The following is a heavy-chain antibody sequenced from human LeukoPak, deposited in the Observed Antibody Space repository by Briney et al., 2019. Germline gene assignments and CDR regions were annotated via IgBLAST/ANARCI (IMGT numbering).Heavy chain of an antibody. CDR1: GGSFSGYY. CDR2: INHSGGT. CDR3: ASGVVPAAN. Sequence: SETLSLTCAVYGGSFSGYYWSWIRQPPGKGLEWIGEINHSGGTNYNPSLKSRVTISVDTSKNQFSLKLSSVTAADTAVYYCASGVVPAANWGQGTLVTVSS. V-gene: IGHV4-34*01. D-gene: IGHD2-2*01. J-gene: IGHJ4*02.